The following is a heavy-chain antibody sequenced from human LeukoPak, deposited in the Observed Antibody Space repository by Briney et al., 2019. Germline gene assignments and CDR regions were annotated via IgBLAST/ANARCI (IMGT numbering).Heavy chain of an antibody. V-gene: IGHV3-23*01. D-gene: IGHD6-19*01. J-gene: IGHJ4*02. CDR2: ISGSGGTT. Sequence: ETLSLTCTVSGGSVSSGAYYWNWIRQSPGKGLEWVSLISGSGGTTYYADSVTGRFTISRDNSKNTLYLQMDSLRAGDTAVYYCARPSVAGHYGRFGYWGQGTLVTVSS. CDR1: GGSVSSGAYY. CDR3: ARPSVAGHYGRFGY.